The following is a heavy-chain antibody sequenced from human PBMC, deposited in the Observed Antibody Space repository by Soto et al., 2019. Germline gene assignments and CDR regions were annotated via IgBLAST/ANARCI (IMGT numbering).Heavy chain of an antibody. CDR2: IRGKNNNYAT. Sequence: ERQLVQSGGGVVQPGGSLKLSCAAFGFTFSVSDMHWVRQASGKGLEWVGRIRGKNNNYATTYAASMTGRFIITRDDSDNTAFLQMSSLKTADTAIYYCTRNEEGGRAVFYGMDVWGQGTTVTVSS. D-gene: IGHD6-19*01. CDR1: GFTFSVSD. V-gene: IGHV3-73*02. J-gene: IGHJ6*02. CDR3: TRNEEGGRAVFYGMDV.